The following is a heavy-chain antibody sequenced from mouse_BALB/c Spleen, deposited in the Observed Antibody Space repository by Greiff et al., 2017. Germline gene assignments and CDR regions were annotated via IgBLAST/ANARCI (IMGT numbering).Heavy chain of an antibody. D-gene: IGHD2-14*01. Sequence: EVKLQESGPGLVKPSQSLSLTCTVTGYSITSDYAWNWIRQFPGNKLEWMGYISYSGSTSYNPSLKSRISITRDTSKNQFFLQLNSVTTEDTATYYCARSRYSYYFDYWGQGTTLTVAS. J-gene: IGHJ2*01. CDR1: GYSITSDYA. CDR2: ISYSGST. V-gene: IGHV3-2*02. CDR3: ARSRYSYYFDY.